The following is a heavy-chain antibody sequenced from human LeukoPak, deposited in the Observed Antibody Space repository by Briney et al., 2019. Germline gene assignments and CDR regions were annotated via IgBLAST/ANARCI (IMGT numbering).Heavy chain of an antibody. J-gene: IGHJ6*02. D-gene: IGHD1-26*01. V-gene: IGHV3-21*01. CDR3: AREGAVGATAYYYYGMDV. CDR1: GFTFSSYS. CDR2: ISSSSSYI. Sequence: PGGSLRLSCAASGFTFSSYSMNWVRQAPGKGLEWVSSISSSSSYIYYADSVKGRFTISRDNAKNSLYLQMNSLRAEDTAVYYCAREGAVGATAYYYYGMDVWGQGTTVTVSS.